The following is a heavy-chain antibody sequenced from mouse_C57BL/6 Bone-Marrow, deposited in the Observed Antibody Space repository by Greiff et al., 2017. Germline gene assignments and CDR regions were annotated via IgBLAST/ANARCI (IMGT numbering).Heavy chain of an antibody. CDR1: GFSFNTYA. CDR3: VRWSYGSSYGFDY. Sequence: EVQRVESGGGLVQPKGSLKLSCAASGFSFNTYAMNWVRQAPGKGLEWVARIRSKSNNYATYYADSVKDRFTISRDDSESMLYLQMNNLKTEDTAMYYCVRWSYGSSYGFDYWGQGTTLTVSS. D-gene: IGHD1-1*01. CDR2: IRSKSNNYAT. J-gene: IGHJ2*01. V-gene: IGHV10-1*01.